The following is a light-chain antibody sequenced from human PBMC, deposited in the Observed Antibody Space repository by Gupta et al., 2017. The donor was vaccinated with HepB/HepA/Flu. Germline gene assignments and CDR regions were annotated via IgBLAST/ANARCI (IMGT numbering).Light chain of an antibody. CDR3: SSYTSSSTLV. CDR2: DVS. J-gene: IGLJ2*01. CDR1: SSDVGGYNY. Sequence: QSALTQPASVSGSPGQPITISCTGTSSDVGGYNYVSWYQQHPGKAPKLMIYDVSNRPSGVSNRFSCSKSGNTSSLTISVLQAEDEADYYCSSYTSSSTLVFGGGTKLTVL. V-gene: IGLV2-14*03.